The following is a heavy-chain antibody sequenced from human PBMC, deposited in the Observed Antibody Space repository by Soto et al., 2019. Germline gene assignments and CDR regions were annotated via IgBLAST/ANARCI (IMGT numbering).Heavy chain of an antibody. Sequence: QVQLQESGPGLVKPSQTLSLTCTVSGGSINSGDYYWSWVRQLPGEGLEWIGFISYRGSTYYNPSLESRVTISLDTSKNQFSLVLNSVTAADSAVYYCAREVSPNSRGWYTVLVRWFDPWGQGTLVTVSS. D-gene: IGHD6-19*01. J-gene: IGHJ5*02. CDR1: GGSINSGDYY. CDR2: ISYRGST. V-gene: IGHV4-31*03. CDR3: AREVSPNSRGWYTVLVRWFDP.